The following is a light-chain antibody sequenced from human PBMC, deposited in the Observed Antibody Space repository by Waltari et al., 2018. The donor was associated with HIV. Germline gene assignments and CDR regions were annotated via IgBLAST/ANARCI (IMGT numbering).Light chain of an antibody. Sequence: QSVLTQPPSVSAAPGQKVTISCSGSSSNIGNNYVSWYQQLPGTAPKLLIYENNKRPAGMPDRFSGSTSGTSATLGITGLQTGDEADYYGGTWDSSLSAYVFGTGTKVTVL. J-gene: IGLJ1*01. CDR1: SSNIGNNY. CDR3: GTWDSSLSAYV. CDR2: ENN. V-gene: IGLV1-51*02.